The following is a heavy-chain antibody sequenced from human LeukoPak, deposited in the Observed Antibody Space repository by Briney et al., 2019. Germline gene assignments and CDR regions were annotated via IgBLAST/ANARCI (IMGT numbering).Heavy chain of an antibody. CDR2: IWYDGSNK. Sequence: GGSLRLSCAASGFTFSSYGMHWVRQAPGKGLEWVAVIWYDGSNKYYADSVKGRLTISRDNSKNTLYLQMNSLRAEDTAVYYCARDDVYYYYYGMDVWGQGTTVTVSS. J-gene: IGHJ6*02. CDR3: ARDDVYYYYYGMDV. CDR1: GFTFSSYG. V-gene: IGHV3-33*01.